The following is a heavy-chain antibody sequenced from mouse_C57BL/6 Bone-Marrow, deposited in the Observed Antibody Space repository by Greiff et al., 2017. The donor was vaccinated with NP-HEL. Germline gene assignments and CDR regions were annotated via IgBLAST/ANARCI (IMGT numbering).Heavy chain of an antibody. V-gene: IGHV14-4*01. CDR3: TSLAVIYDGYYYFDY. J-gene: IGHJ2*01. CDR1: GFNIKDDY. CDR2: IDPENGDT. Sequence: VQLQQSGAELVRPGASVKLSCTASGFNIKDDYMHWVKQRPEQGLEWIGWIDPENGDTEYASKFQGKATITADTSSNTAYLQLSSLTSEDTAVYYCTSLAVIYDGYYYFDYWGQGTTLTVSS. D-gene: IGHD2-3*01.